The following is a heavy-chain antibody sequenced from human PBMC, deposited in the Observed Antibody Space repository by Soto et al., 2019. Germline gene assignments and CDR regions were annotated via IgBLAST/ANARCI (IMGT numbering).Heavy chain of an antibody. D-gene: IGHD3-22*01. Sequence: QVQLVQSGAEVKKPGASVKVSCKSSGYTFTSYDINWVRQATGQGLEWMGWMNPNSGNTGYAQKFQGRVTMTRNTSISTAYMELSSLRSEDTAVYYCARVPYYYDSSGYHNWFDPWGQGTLVTGSS. CDR1: GYTFTSYD. CDR2: MNPNSGNT. V-gene: IGHV1-8*01. J-gene: IGHJ5*02. CDR3: ARVPYYYDSSGYHNWFDP.